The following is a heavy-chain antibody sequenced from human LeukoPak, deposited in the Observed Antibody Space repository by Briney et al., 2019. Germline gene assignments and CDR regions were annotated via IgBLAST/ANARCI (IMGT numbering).Heavy chain of an antibody. CDR1: GFTFSNYW. CDR3: ASALPADHFDF. D-gene: IGHD1-14*01. J-gene: IGHJ4*02. V-gene: IGHV3-7*01. CDR2: IKYYGGEK. Sequence: GGSLRLSCAASGFTFSNYWMSWVRQAPGKGLEWVANIKYYGGEKYYADSVRGRFTISRDNAKSSLYLQMNSLRAEDTALYYCASALPADHFDFWGQGTLVPVSS.